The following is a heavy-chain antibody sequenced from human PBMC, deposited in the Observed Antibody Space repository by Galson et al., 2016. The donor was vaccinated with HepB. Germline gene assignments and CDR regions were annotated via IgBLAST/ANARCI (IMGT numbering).Heavy chain of an antibody. J-gene: IGHJ3*02. CDR3: ARDARKTLQDAFDI. CDR1: GFTFSSYN. V-gene: IGHV3-21*01. CDR2: ISIGSSYI. Sequence: SLRLSCAASGFTFSSYNMNWVRQAPGKGLEWVSSISIGSSYIYYADSVKGRFTISRANAKNSLYLQMNSLRAEETAVYYRARDARKTLQDAFDIWGQGTMVTVSS.